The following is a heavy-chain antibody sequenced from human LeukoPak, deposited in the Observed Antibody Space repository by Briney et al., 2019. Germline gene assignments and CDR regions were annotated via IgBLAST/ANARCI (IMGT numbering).Heavy chain of an antibody. Sequence: GGSLRLSCAASGFTFSSYAMHWVRQAPGKGLEWVAVISYDGSNKYYADSVKGRLTISRDNSKNTLYRQMDSLRAEDTAVDYCAKVGIRISLIVVVFTTADDWYFDLWGRGTLVTVS. CDR3: AKVGIRISLIVVVFTTADDWYFDL. CDR2: ISYDGSNK. V-gene: IGHV3-30*07. J-gene: IGHJ2*01. D-gene: IGHD3-22*01. CDR1: GFTFSSYA.